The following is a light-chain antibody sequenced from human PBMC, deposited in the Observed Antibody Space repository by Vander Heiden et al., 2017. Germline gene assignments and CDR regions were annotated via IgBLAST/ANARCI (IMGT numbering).Light chain of an antibody. J-gene: IGKJ1*01. V-gene: IGKV1-5*03. CDR2: TAS. Sequence: IDMTQSPSSLSASVGDRVTITCRASQSISSWLAWYQQKPGKAPKLLIYTASSLESGVPSRFSGSGSGTDFTLTISSLQPDDFATYYCQQYNSYSCTFGPGTKVEIK. CDR3: QQYNSYSCT. CDR1: QSISSW.